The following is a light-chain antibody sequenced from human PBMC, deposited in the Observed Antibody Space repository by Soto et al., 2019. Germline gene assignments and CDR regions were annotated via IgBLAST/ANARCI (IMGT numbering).Light chain of an antibody. CDR2: AAS. CDR3: QQSYSTPFT. Sequence: DIQMTQSPFSLSASVGDRDTITCRASQSISSYLNWYQQKPGKAPNLLIYAASSLQGGVPSRFSGSASGTDFTLTISSLHPEDFATYYCQQSYSTPFTFGQGTELEIK. J-gene: IGKJ2*01. CDR1: QSISSY. V-gene: IGKV1-39*01.